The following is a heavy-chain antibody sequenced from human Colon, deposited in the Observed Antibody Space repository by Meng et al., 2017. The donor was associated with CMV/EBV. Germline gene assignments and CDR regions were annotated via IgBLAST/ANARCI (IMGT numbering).Heavy chain of an antibody. D-gene: IGHD5-12*01. CDR3: ARAPDIGGHPPGPFQY. V-gene: IGHV4-34*01. J-gene: IGHJ4*02. Sequence: QVQLQQWGAVLLKPSGTLSLTCAVYGESFSGFYWSWIRQPPGKGLEWIGEINHSGSTNYNPSLKSRVTISVDTSKNQFSLKLSSVTAADTAVYYCARAPDIGGHPPGPFQYWSQGALVTVSS. CDR2: INHSGST. CDR1: GESFSGFY.